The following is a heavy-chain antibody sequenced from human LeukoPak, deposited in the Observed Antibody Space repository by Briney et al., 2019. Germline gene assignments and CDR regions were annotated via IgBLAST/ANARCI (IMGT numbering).Heavy chain of an antibody. CDR3: ARDGLWFGEFTLGY. CDR1: GFTFSSYW. J-gene: IGHJ4*02. CDR2: IKQDGSEK. D-gene: IGHD3-10*01. V-gene: IGHV3-7*01. Sequence: GGSLRLSCAASGFTFSSYWMTWVRQAPGKGLEWVANIKQDGSEKYYVDSVKGRFTISRDNAKNSLYLQMNSLRAEDTAVYYCARDGLWFGEFTLGYWGQGTLVTVSS.